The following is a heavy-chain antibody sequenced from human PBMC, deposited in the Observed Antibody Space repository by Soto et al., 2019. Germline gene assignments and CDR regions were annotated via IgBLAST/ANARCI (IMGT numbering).Heavy chain of an antibody. CDR3: ARTSKKLVGVNFDY. Sequence: PGGSLRLSCAASGFTFSDYYMSWIRQAPGKGLEWVSYISSSSSYTNYADSVKGRFTISRDNAKNSLYLQMNSLRAEDTAVYYCARTSKKLVGVNFDYWGQGTLVTVSS. V-gene: IGHV3-11*06. D-gene: IGHD1-26*01. CDR2: ISSSSSYT. CDR1: GFTFSDYY. J-gene: IGHJ4*02.